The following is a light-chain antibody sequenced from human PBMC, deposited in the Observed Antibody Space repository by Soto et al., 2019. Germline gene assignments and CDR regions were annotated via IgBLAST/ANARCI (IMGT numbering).Light chain of an antibody. V-gene: IGLV1-44*01. Sequence: QSVLTQPPSASGTPGQRVTISCSGSSSNIGSNTVNWYQQLPGTAPKLLIYSNNQRPSGVPDRFSGSKSGTSASLAISGLQSEDEADYYCSSCDDSLNGEVFGTGTKVTVL. CDR3: SSCDDSLNGEV. J-gene: IGLJ1*01. CDR2: SNN. CDR1: SSNIGSNT.